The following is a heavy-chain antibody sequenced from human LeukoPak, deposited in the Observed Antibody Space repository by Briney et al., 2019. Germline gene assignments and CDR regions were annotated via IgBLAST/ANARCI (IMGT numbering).Heavy chain of an antibody. Sequence: PSETLSLTCTVSGGSISSYYWSWIRQPPGKGLEWIGYIYYSGSTNYNPSLKSRVTISVDTSKNQFSLKLSSVTAADTAVYYCARFKAFYDILTGGIDPWGQGTLVTVSS. CDR3: ARFKAFYDILTGGIDP. J-gene: IGHJ5*02. D-gene: IGHD3-9*01. CDR1: GGSISSYY. CDR2: IYYSGST. V-gene: IGHV4-59*01.